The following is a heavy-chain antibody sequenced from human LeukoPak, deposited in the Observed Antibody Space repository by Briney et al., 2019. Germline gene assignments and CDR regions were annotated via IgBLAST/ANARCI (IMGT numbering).Heavy chain of an antibody. Sequence: GASVKVSRKASGYTFTGYYMHWVRQAPGQGLEWMGWINPNSGGTNYAQKFQGRVTMTRDTSISTAYMELSRLRSDDTAVYYCASADIVVVPAVRRFDPWGQGTLVTVSS. CDR3: ASADIVVVPAVRRFDP. CDR1: GYTFTGYY. CDR2: INPNSGGT. J-gene: IGHJ5*02. D-gene: IGHD2-2*01. V-gene: IGHV1-2*02.